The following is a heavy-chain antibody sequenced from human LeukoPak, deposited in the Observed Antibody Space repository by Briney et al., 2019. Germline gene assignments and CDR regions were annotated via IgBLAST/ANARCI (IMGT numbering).Heavy chain of an antibody. CDR3: AKLFDCGGDCYYLDAFDI. V-gene: IGHV3-23*01. Sequence: GGSLRLSCAASGFTFSNYGMSWVRQAPGKGVEWVSAITGSGSSTYYADSVKGRFTISRDNSKNTLYLQMNSLRAEDTAVYYCAKLFDCGGDCYYLDAFDIWGQGTMVTVSS. CDR1: GFTFSNYG. J-gene: IGHJ3*02. D-gene: IGHD2-21*02. CDR2: ITGSGSST.